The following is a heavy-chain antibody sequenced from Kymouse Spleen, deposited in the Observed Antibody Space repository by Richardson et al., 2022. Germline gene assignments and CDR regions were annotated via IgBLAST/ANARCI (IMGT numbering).Heavy chain of an antibody. Sequence: EVQLVESGGGLVQPGGSLRLSCAASGFTFSSYSMNWVRQAPGKGLEWVSYISSSSSTIYYADSVKGRFTISRDNAKNSLYLQMNSLRDEDTAVYYCARDPDITGTKSYFDYWGQGTLVTVSS. V-gene: IGHV3-48*02. D-gene: IGHD1-7*01. CDR1: GFTFSSYS. CDR3: ARDPDITGTKSYFDY. CDR2: ISSSSSTI. J-gene: IGHJ4*02.